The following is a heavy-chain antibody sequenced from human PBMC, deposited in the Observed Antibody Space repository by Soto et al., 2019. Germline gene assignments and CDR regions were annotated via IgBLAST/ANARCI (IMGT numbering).Heavy chain of an antibody. D-gene: IGHD3-3*01. V-gene: IGHV4-59*01. CDR3: ARLYYDFWSGYPFDY. CDR1: GGSISSYY. Sequence: SETLSLTCTVSGGSISSYYWSWIRQPPGKGLEWIGYIYYSGSTNYNPSLKSRVTISVDTSKNQFSLKLSSVTAADTAVYYCARLYYDFWSGYPFDYWGQGTLVTVSS. CDR2: IYYSGST. J-gene: IGHJ4*02.